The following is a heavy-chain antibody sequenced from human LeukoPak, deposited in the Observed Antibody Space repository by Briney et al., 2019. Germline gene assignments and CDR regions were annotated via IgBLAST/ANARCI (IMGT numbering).Heavy chain of an antibody. CDR3: ASSRGGDIVVVVAATYYMDV. CDR1: GGSISSSSYY. J-gene: IGHJ6*03. Sequence: SETLSLTCTVSGGSISSSSYYWGRIRQPPGKGLEWIGSIYYSGSTYYNPSLKSRVTISVDTSKNQFSLKLSSVTAADTAVYYCASSRGGDIVVVVAATYYMDVWGKGTTVTASS. CDR2: IYYSGST. V-gene: IGHV4-39*01. D-gene: IGHD2-15*01.